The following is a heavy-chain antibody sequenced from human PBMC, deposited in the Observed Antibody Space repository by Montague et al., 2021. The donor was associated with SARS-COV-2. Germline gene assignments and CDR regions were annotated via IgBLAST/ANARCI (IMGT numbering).Heavy chain of an antibody. CDR3: ARQKRRITIFGVVIPPVLPWFDP. CDR1: GGSISSSSYY. CDR2: IYYSGSX. D-gene: IGHD3-3*01. V-gene: IGHV4-39*01. Sequence: SETLSLTCTVSGGSISSSSYYWGWIRQPPGKGLEWIGSIYYSGSXXYKPSLKSRVTISVDTSKNQFSLKLSSVTAADTAVYYCARQKRRITIFGVVIPPVLPWFDPWGQGTLVTVSS. J-gene: IGHJ5*02.